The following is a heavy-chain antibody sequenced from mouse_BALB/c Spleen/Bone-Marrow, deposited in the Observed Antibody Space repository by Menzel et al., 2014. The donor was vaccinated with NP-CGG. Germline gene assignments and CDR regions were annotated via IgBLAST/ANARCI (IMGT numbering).Heavy chain of an antibody. V-gene: IGHV5-9*02. CDR1: GFAFSYYD. Sequence: EVKLVEPGGGLVKPGGTLKLSCAATGFAFSYYDMSWARQTPEQRLEWVATISSGGRYTYDPDSVKGRFTVSRDIAWNKLYLQVSSLRSEDTAVYYCRRHRRGFDYWGQGTTLTDSS. CDR3: RRHRRGFDY. J-gene: IGHJ2*01. CDR2: ISSGGRYT.